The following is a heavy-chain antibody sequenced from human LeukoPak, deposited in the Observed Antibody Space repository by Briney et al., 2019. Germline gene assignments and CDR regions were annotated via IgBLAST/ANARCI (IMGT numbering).Heavy chain of an antibody. D-gene: IGHD3-22*01. V-gene: IGHV3-53*01. CDR2: IYSGGST. Sequence: GRTLRLSCAASGFTVSSNYMSWVRQAPGKGLEWVSVIYSGGSTYYADSVKGRFTISRDNSKNTLYLQMNSLRAEDTAVYYCARGTDSSGSTIDYWGQGTLVTVSS. J-gene: IGHJ4*02. CDR1: GFTVSSNY. CDR3: ARGTDSSGSTIDY.